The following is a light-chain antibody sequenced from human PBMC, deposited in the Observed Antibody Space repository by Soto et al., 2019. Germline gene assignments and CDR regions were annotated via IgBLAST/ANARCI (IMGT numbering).Light chain of an antibody. V-gene: IGKV1-33*01. CDR1: QNIGGW. CDR3: QQYFNRPPG. CDR2: DAS. J-gene: IGKJ4*01. Sequence: DVQMTQSPSSVSASVGDRVTITCRASQNIGGWLAWYQHKPGKAPKLLIYDASNLEAGVPSRFSGSRSGTDFTLTINRLQPEDIATYYCQQYFNRPPGFGGGTKVEIK.